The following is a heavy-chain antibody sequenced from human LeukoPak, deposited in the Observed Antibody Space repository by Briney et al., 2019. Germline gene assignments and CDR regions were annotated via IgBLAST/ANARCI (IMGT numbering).Heavy chain of an antibody. CDR1: GFTFSSYG. CDR2: IRYNGSNK. J-gene: IGHJ6*03. V-gene: IGHV3-30*02. Sequence: GGSLRLFCAASGFTFSSYGMHWVGQGPGKGLEWVAFIRYNGSNKYYADSVKGRFTISRDNSKNTLYLQMNSLRAEDTAVYYCAKDDLDNTGWRGPVFYYYYMDVWGKRTTVTVSS. D-gene: IGHD3-22*01. CDR3: AKDDLDNTGWRGPVFYYYYMDV.